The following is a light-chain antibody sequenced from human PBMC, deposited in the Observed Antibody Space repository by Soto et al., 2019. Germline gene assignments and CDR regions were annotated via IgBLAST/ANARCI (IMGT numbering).Light chain of an antibody. CDR1: QRVSSNF. J-gene: IGKJ1*01. V-gene: IGKV3-20*01. CDR2: AAS. CDR3: QQYDGPPIS. Sequence: EIVLTQSPGTLSLSPGERATLSCRASQRVSSNFLAWYQQKPGPAPILLIYAASRRATDIPQRFSGSGSGTDFALTISRLEPEDIAFYYCQQYDGPPISFGQGTTVEIK.